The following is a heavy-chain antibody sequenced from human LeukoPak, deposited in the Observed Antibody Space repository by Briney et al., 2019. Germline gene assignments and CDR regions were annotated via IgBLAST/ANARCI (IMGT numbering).Heavy chain of an antibody. CDR3: TTDRYYDNSELQFQH. CDR1: GFTLNNAW. CDR2: IKRETDGGTI. D-gene: IGHD3-22*01. Sequence: MPGGSLRLSCAASGFTLNNAWMSWVRQAPGNGLEWLGRIKRETDGGTIDYAAPVKGRFTISRDDSRNTLYLQMDSLKIEDTAVYYCTTDRYYDNSELQFQHWGQGTLVTVSS. J-gene: IGHJ1*01. V-gene: IGHV3-15*01.